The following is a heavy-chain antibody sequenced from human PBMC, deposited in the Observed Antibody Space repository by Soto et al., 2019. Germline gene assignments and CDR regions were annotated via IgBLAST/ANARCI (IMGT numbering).Heavy chain of an antibody. V-gene: IGHV3-33*01. CDR1: GFTFSSYG. Sequence: QVQLVESGGGVVQPGRSLRLSCAASGFTFSSYGMHWVRQAPGKGLEWVAVIWYDGSNKYYADSVKGRFTISRDNSKNTRYLQMNSLRAEDTAVYYCARDKGGVYDFWSGYYFDYWGQGTLVTVSS. J-gene: IGHJ4*02. CDR3: ARDKGGVYDFWSGYYFDY. D-gene: IGHD3-3*01. CDR2: IWYDGSNK.